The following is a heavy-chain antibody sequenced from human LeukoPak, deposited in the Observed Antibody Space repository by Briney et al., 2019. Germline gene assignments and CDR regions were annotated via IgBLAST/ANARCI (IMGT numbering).Heavy chain of an antibody. Sequence: PGGSLRLSCAASGFTFSSYAMSWVRQAPGEGLEWVSAISGSGGSTYYADSVKGRFTISRDNSKNTLYLQMNSLRAEDTAVYYCAKDDSSGYYYPFDYWGQGTLVTVSS. CDR3: AKDDSSGYYYPFDY. J-gene: IGHJ4*02. CDR1: GFTFSSYA. D-gene: IGHD3-22*01. CDR2: ISGSGGST. V-gene: IGHV3-23*01.